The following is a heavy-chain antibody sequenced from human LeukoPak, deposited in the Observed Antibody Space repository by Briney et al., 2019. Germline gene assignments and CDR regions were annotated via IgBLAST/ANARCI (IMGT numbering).Heavy chain of an antibody. CDR3: AKEGVFSYYDSSGYFDY. D-gene: IGHD3-22*01. Sequence: GGSLRLSCAASGFTFSSYGMSWVRQAPGKGLQWVSAISGSGGSTYYADSVKGRFTISRDNSKNTLYLQMNSLRAEDTAVYYCAKEGVFSYYDSSGYFDYWGQGSLVTVSS. CDR1: GFTFSSYG. V-gene: IGHV3-23*01. J-gene: IGHJ4*02. CDR2: ISGSGGST.